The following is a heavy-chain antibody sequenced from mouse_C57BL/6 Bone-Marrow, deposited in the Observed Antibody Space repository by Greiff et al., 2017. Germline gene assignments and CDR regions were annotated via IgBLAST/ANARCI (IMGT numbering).Heavy chain of an antibody. CDR2: IDPSDSET. Sequence: QVQLQQPGAELVRPGSSVKLSCKASGYTFTSYWMHWVKQRPIQGLEWIGNIDPSDSETNYNQKFKDKATLTVDKSSSTAYMQLSSLTSEDSAVYYCAGGAQATDWFAYWGQGTLVTVSA. CDR3: AGGAQATDWFAY. J-gene: IGHJ3*01. CDR1: GYTFTSYW. V-gene: IGHV1-52*01. D-gene: IGHD3-2*02.